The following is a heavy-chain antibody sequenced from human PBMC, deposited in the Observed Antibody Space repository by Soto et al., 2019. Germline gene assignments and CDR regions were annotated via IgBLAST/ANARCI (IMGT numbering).Heavy chain of an antibody. CDR1: GGSFSDYY. CDR3: ARQAGYSPFDY. V-gene: IGHV4-34*01. CDR2: INHSGST. D-gene: IGHD3-9*01. J-gene: IGHJ4*02. Sequence: SETLSLTCAVYGGSFSDYYWSWIRQPPGKGLEWIGEINHSGSTNYNPSLKSRVTISVDTSKNQFSLKLSSVTAADTAVYYCARQAGYSPFDYWGQGTLVTVSS.